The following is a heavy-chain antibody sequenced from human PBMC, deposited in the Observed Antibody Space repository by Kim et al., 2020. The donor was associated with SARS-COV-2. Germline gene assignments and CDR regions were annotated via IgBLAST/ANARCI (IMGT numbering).Heavy chain of an antibody. Sequence: GGSLRLSCAASGFTFSDSAMHWVRQASGKGLEWVGRIRSKTYSYETAYAVSLRGRFSISRDDSKNTAFLQMNSLKTEDTAVYYCTRGTPHTESYWDAFDNWGHGGIVTVSS. CDR1: GFTFSDSA. CDR3: TRGTPHTESYWDAFDN. J-gene: IGHJ3*02. V-gene: IGHV3-73*01. CDR2: IRSKTYSYET. D-gene: IGHD1-26*01.